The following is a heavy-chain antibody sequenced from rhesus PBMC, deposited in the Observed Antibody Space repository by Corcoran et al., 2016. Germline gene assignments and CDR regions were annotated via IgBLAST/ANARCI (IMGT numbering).Heavy chain of an antibody. J-gene: IGHJ4*01. V-gene: IGHV2-174*01. D-gene: IGHD6-31*01. CDR3: ARMYSSGCFDY. Sequence: QVTLKESGPALVKPTQTLTLTCTFSGFSIRTSGMGVGWIRQPPGKALEWLALIYLDDDKYYSTSLKSRLTISKDTSKNQVVLTMTNMDPVDTATYYCARMYSSGCFDYWGQGVLVTVSS. CDR2: IYLDDDK. CDR1: GFSIRTSGMG.